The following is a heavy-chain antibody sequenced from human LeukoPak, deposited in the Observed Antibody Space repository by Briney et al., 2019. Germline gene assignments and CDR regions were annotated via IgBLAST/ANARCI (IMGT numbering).Heavy chain of an antibody. J-gene: IGHJ4*02. D-gene: IGHD3-3*02. CDR2: INPSRGNT. V-gene: IGHV1-46*01. Sequence: ASVKVSCKASGYAFTSYYIHWVRQAPGEGLEWVGIINPSRGNTGYAQKFQGRVTMTRDTSTSTVYRELSSLRSDDTAVYYCAREKEGTFFFDYWGQGTLVTVSS. CDR3: AREKEGTFFFDY. CDR1: GYAFTSYY.